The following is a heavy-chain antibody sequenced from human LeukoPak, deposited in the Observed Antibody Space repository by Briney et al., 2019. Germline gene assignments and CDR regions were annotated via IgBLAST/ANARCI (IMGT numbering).Heavy chain of an antibody. J-gene: IGHJ4*02. CDR3: ARNLYYYDSSGYYYY. Sequence: PGGSPRLSCAASGFTVSSNCMNWVRQAPGKGLEWVSVIYSGGSTYYADTVKGRFTISRDNSKNTLYLQMNSLRAEDTAVYYCARNLYYYDSSGYYYYWGQGTLVTVSS. V-gene: IGHV3-53*01. CDR2: IYSGGST. CDR1: GFTVSSNC. D-gene: IGHD3-22*01.